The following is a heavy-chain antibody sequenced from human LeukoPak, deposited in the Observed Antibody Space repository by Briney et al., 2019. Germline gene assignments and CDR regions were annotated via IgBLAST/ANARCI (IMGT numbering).Heavy chain of an antibody. V-gene: IGHV3-23*01. CDR3: AKDQIGSGIPFYYGMDV. CDR2: ISGSGGST. Sequence: GGSLRLSCAASGFTFSSYAMSWVRQAPGKGLEWVSAISGSGGSTYYADSVKGQFTISRDNSKNTLYLQMNSLRAEDTAVYYCAKDQIGSGIPFYYGMDVWGQGTTVTVSS. CDR1: GFTFSSYA. D-gene: IGHD3-10*01. J-gene: IGHJ6*02.